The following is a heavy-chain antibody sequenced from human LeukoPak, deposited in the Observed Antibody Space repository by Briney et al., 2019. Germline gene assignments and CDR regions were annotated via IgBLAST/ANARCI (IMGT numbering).Heavy chain of an antibody. D-gene: IGHD3-9*01. Sequence: ASVKVSCKASGYSFTDYHMHWVRQAPGQGLEWMGWINPNSGDANYAQNFQGRVTMTWDTSISTAYMELSSLTSDDTAVYYCARAILTGPDAFDIWGQGTMVTVSS. J-gene: IGHJ3*02. CDR3: ARAILTGPDAFDI. V-gene: IGHV1-2*02. CDR2: INPNSGDA. CDR1: GYSFTDYH.